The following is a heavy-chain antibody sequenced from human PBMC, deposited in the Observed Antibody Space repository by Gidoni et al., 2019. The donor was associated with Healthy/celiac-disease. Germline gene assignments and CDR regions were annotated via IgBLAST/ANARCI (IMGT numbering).Heavy chain of an antibody. CDR1: GFTFSSYS. CDR2: ISSSSSTI. Sequence: EVQLVESGGGLVQLGGSLRLSCSASGFTFSSYSMNWFRQAPGKGLEWVSYISSSSSTIYYADSVKGRFNISRDNAKNSLYLQMNSLRAEDTAVYYCARELTNYDILTGYYQSGYWGQGTLVTVSS. D-gene: IGHD3-9*01. J-gene: IGHJ4*02. CDR3: ARELTNYDILTGYYQSGY. V-gene: IGHV3-48*01.